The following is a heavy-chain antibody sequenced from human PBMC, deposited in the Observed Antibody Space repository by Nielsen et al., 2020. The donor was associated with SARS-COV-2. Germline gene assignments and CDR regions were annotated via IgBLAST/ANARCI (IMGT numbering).Heavy chain of an antibody. CDR2: IIPILGIA. J-gene: IGHJ1*01. V-gene: IGHV1-69*04. Sequence: SVKVSCKASGGTFSSYAISWVRQAPGQGLEWLGRIIPILGIANYAQKFQGRVTITADKSTSTAYTELSSLRSEDTAVYYCARDDYGDYTDPPTARRDLIYFQHWGQGTLVTVSS. D-gene: IGHD4-17*01. CDR3: ARDDYGDYTDPPTARRDLIYFQH. CDR1: GGTFSSYA.